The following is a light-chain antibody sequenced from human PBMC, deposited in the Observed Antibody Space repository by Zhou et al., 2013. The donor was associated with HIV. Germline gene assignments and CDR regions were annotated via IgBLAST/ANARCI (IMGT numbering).Light chain of an antibody. V-gene: IGKV1-39*01. CDR1: QSVSGY. Sequence: DIQMTQSPSSLSASVGDRVTITCRASQSVSGYLNWYQQKPGKAPKLLIYGTSNLQSGVPSRFSGSGSGTEFTLSISSLQPEDFATYYCQQTYSTPPTFGQGTRLEI. J-gene: IGKJ5*01. CDR3: QQTYSTPPT. CDR2: GTS.